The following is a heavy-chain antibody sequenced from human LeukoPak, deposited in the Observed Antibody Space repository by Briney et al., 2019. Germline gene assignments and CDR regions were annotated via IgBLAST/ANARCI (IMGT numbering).Heavy chain of an antibody. J-gene: IGHJ4*02. CDR3: ARVRHDYGDYSANDY. V-gene: IGHV3-30-3*01. D-gene: IGHD4-17*01. Sequence: GGSLRLSCAASGFTFSSYAMHWVRQAPGKGLEWVAVISYDGSNKYYADSVKGRFTISRDNSKNTLYLQMNSLRAEDTAVYYCARVRHDYGDYSANDYWGQGTLVTVSS. CDR1: GFTFSSYA. CDR2: ISYDGSNK.